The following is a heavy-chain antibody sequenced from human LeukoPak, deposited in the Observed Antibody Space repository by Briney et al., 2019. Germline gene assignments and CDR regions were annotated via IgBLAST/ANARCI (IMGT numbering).Heavy chain of an antibody. Sequence: PSETLSLTCTVPCDSINDYYWTWIRQPPGKGLEWIGYIYYSGNTNYNPSLKSRVTISLDTSKNQFSLKLTSVLCPAQARQYSARREGKTPYYLDYWGQGALVTVSS. V-gene: IGHV4-59*08. CDR1: CDSINDYY. J-gene: IGHJ4*02. CDR2: IYYSGNT. CDR3: ARREGKTPYYLDY.